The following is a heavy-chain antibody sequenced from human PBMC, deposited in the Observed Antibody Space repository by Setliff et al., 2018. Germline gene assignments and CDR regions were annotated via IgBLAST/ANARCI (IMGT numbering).Heavy chain of an antibody. J-gene: IGHJ3*02. CDR1: GYSFTSYW. V-gene: IGHV5-10-1*01. D-gene: IGHD5-18*01. CDR3: ARHAKGSGYSYGTRLHLAPEENDAFDI. Sequence: GESLTISCKGSGYSFTSYWISWVRQMPGKGLEWMGRIDPSDSYTNYSPSFQGHVTISADKSISTAYLQWSSLKASDTAMYYCARHAKGSGYSYGTRLHLAPEENDAFDIWGQGTMVTVSS. CDR2: IDPSDSYT.